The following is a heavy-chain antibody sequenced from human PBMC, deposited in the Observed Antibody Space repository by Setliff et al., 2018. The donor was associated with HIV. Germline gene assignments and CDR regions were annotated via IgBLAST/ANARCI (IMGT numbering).Heavy chain of an antibody. Sequence: SETLSLTCTVSGGSITSNYWGWIRQPPGKALEWIGYIYYIGTTNYNPSLQSRVTIFLDTSKTQFSLRLSSVTAADTAMYYCARAITYSGSGSYALGVWGKGTTVTVS. D-gene: IGHD3-10*01. J-gene: IGHJ6*03. CDR1: GGSITSNY. CDR3: ARAITYSGSGSYALGV. CDR2: IYYIGTT. V-gene: IGHV4-59*01.